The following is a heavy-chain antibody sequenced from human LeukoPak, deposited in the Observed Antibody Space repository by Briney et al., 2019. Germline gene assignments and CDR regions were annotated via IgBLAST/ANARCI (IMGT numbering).Heavy chain of an antibody. Sequence: GASVKVSCKASGYTFTGYYMHWVRQAPGQGLEWMGWINPNSGGTNYAQKFQGRVTMTRDTSISTAYMELSRLRSDDTAVYYCARDDSGSWYGVFDYWGQGTLVTVSS. CDR2: INPNSGGT. CDR1: GYTFTGYY. J-gene: IGHJ4*02. CDR3: ARDDSGSWYGVFDY. V-gene: IGHV1-2*02. D-gene: IGHD6-13*01.